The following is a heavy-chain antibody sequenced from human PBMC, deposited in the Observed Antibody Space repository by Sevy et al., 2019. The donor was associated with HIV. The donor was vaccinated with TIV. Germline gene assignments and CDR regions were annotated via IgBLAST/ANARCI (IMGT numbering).Heavy chain of an antibody. J-gene: IGHJ4*02. V-gene: IGHV1-18*01. D-gene: IGHD3-22*01. CDR1: GYTFTSYG. CDR2: ISAYNGNT. CDR3: ARSFVYDSSGYSDY. Sequence: ASVKVSCKASGYTFTSYGISWVRQAPGQGLEWMGWISAYNGNTNYAQTLQGRVTMTTDTSTSTAYMELRSLRSDDTAVYYCARSFVYDSSGYSDYWGQGTLVTVSS.